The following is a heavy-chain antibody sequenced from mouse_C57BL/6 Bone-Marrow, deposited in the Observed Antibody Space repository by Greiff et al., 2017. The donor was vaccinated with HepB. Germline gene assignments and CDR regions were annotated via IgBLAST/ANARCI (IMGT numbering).Heavy chain of an antibody. J-gene: IGHJ2*01. Sequence: QVQLQQPGTELVKPGASVKLSCKASGYTFTSYWMHWVKQRPGQGLEWIGNINPSNGGTNYNEKFKSKATLTVDKSSSTAYRQLSSRTSEDSAVYYCARENYDYDKGYFDYWGQGTTLTVSS. CDR3: ARENYDYDKGYFDY. CDR1: GYTFTSYW. V-gene: IGHV1-53*01. CDR2: INPSNGGT. D-gene: IGHD2-4*01.